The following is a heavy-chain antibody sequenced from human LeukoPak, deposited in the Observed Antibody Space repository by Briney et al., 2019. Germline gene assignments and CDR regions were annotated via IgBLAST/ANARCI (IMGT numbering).Heavy chain of an antibody. CDR2: INPSGGST. D-gene: IGHD2-2*01. Sequence: RASVTVSCKASGYTFTSYHMHWVRQAPGQGLEWMGGINPSGGSTSYAQKSQGRVTMTRDTSTSTVYMELSSLRSEDTAVYYCGRELSGGYFDYWGQGTLVTVAS. V-gene: IGHV1-46*01. CDR3: GRELSGGYFDY. J-gene: IGHJ4*02. CDR1: GYTFTSYH.